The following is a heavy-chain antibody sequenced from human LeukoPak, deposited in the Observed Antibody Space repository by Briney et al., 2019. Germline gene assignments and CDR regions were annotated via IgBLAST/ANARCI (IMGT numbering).Heavy chain of an antibody. J-gene: IGHJ6*02. V-gene: IGHV3-30-3*01. CDR3: ARGTCSGDKCYFVYYYNGMDV. CDR2: ISYDGSDV. CDR1: TNSFFDYA. Sequence: HPGGSLRLSREASTNSFFDYAMNWVRQAPGKGLEWVAVISYDGSDVYYADSVKGRFTISRDNPRTTLYLQMSSLRPEDTAVYYCARGTCSGDKCYFVYYYNGMDVWGPGTTVTVSS. D-gene: IGHD2-15*01.